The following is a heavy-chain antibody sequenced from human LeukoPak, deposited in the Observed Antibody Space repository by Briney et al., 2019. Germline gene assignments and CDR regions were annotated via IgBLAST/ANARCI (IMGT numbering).Heavy chain of an antibody. Sequence: PWGSLRLSCAASGFTFSTYSMNWVRQAAGKGLEWVSYISSSSDTIYYADSVKGRFTISRDNAKNSLYLQMNSLRDEDTAVYYCAREMTGGGDYWGQGTLVTVSS. CDR3: AREMTGGGDY. D-gene: IGHD3-9*01. V-gene: IGHV3-48*02. J-gene: IGHJ4*02. CDR2: ISSSSDTI. CDR1: GFTFSTYS.